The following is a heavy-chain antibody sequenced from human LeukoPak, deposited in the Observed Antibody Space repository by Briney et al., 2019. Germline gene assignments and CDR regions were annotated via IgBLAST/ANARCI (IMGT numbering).Heavy chain of an antibody. CDR3: ARDLRYSSSWYLSGEAAWFDP. J-gene: IGHJ5*02. V-gene: IGHV1-46*01. Sequence: GASVKVSCKASGYTFTSYYMHWVRQAPGQGLEWMGIINPSGGSTSYAQKFQGRVTMTRDTSTSTVYMELNSLRSEDTAVYYCARDLRYSSSWYLSGEAAWFDPWGQGTLVTVSS. D-gene: IGHD6-13*01. CDR1: GYTFTSYY. CDR2: INPSGGST.